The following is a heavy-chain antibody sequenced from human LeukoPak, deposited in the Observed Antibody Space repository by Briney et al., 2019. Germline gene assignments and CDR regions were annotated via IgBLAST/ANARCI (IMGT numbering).Heavy chain of an antibody. CDR1: GYSISSGYY. CDR2: IYHSGST. CDR3: ARGLRPYYYDSSGYYYVGSYFDY. V-gene: IGHV4-38-2*01. Sequence: SETLSLTCAVSGYSISSGYYWGWIRQPPGKGLEWIGSIYHSGSTYYNPSLKSRVTISVDTSKNQFSLKLSSVTAADTAVYYCARGLRPYYYDSSGYYYVGSYFDYWGQGTLVTVSS. J-gene: IGHJ4*02. D-gene: IGHD3-22*01.